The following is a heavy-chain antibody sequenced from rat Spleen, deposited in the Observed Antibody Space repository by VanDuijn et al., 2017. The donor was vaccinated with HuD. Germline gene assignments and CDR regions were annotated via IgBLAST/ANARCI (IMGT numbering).Heavy chain of an antibody. CDR2: ISTSGNRT. J-gene: IGHJ2*01. CDR1: GFTFSDYY. CDR3: ARQRTLYYCDY. D-gene: IGHD3-1*01. Sequence: EVQLVESDGGLVQPGRSLKLSCAASGFTFSDYYMACVRQAPKKGLEWVATISTSGNRTYYPDSVKGRFTISRDNAKSSLYLQMDSLRSEDTATYYCARQRTLYYCDYWGQGVMVPVSS. V-gene: IGHV5-7*01.